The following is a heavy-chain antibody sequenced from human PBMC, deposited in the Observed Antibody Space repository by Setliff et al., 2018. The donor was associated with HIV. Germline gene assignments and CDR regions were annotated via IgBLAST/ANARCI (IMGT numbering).Heavy chain of an antibody. CDR3: ASFYGDYGY. V-gene: IGHV3-48*03. CDR2: ISASGSTI. CDR1: GFTFSSYE. D-gene: IGHD3-10*01. J-gene: IGHJ4*01. Sequence: GGSLRLSCAASGFTFSSYEMNWVRQAPGKGLEWVAYISASGSTIYYTDSVKGRFTISRDNAKNSLDLRMKSLRADDTAVYYCASFYGDYGYWGHGTQVTVSS.